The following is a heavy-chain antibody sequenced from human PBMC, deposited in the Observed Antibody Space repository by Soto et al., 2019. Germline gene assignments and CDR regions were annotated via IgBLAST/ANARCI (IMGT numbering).Heavy chain of an antibody. J-gene: IGHJ5*02. V-gene: IGHV4-31*03. D-gene: IGHD6-13*01. CDR2: IYYSGST. CDR1: GGSISSGGYY. Sequence: SETLSLTCTVSGGSISSGGYYWSWIRQHPGKGLEWIGYIYYSGSTYYNPSLKSRVTISVDTSKNQFSLKLSSVTAADTAVYYCARGIAATTSNWFDPWGQGTLVTVSS. CDR3: ARGIAATTSNWFDP.